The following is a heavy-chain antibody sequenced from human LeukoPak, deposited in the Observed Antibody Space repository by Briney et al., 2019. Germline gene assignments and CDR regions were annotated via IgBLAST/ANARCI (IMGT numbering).Heavy chain of an antibody. J-gene: IGHJ6*03. CDR2: IPYDGSDK. CDR1: GFTFSAFG. CDR3: ARVLRYCSGGNCYSGGLGYMDV. D-gene: IGHD2-15*01. Sequence: PGGPLRLSCAASGFTFSAFGMHWVRQAPGEGLEWVTFIPYDGSDKYYADSVKGRFTISRDNAKNSLFLQMNSLRAEDTAVYYCARVLRYCSGGNCYSGGLGYMDVWGKGTTVTISS. V-gene: IGHV3-30*12.